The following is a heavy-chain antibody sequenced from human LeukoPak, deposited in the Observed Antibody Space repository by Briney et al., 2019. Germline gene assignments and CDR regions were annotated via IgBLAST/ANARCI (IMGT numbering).Heavy chain of an antibody. D-gene: IGHD2-8*01. Sequence: PSQTLSLTCTASGGSISSGSYYWSWIRPPPGKGLEWIGRIYTSGSTNYSPSLKSRVTISVDTSKNQFSLKLSSVTAADTAVYYCARDLYGTYDYWGQGTLVTVSS. CDR2: IYTSGST. J-gene: IGHJ4*02. CDR3: ARDLYGTYDY. CDR1: GGSISSGSYY. V-gene: IGHV4-61*02.